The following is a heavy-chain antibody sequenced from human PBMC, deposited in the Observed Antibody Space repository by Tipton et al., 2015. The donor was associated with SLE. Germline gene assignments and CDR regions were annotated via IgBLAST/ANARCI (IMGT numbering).Heavy chain of an antibody. CDR3: ARGVAIYWITYYDYYMDV. D-gene: IGHD2-2*03. V-gene: IGHV4-34*01. CDR1: GGSFSGYY. J-gene: IGHJ6*03. CDR2: INHSGST. Sequence: TLSLTCAVYGGSFSGYYWSWIRQPPGKGLEWIGEINHSGSTNYNPSLKNRVTISGDTSKNQFSLTLTSVTAADTGVYYCARGVAIYWITYYDYYMDVWGKGTTVTVFS.